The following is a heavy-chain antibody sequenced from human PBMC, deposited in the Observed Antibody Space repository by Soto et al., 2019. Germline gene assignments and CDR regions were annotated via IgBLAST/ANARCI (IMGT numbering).Heavy chain of an antibody. V-gene: IGHV3-30*03. J-gene: IGHJ4*02. CDR1: GFTFSSYG. CDR2: ISYDGSNK. D-gene: IGHD6-13*01. Sequence: GSLRLSCAASGFTFSSYGMHWVRQAPGKGLEWVTVISYDGSNKYYADSVKGRFTISRDNSKNTLYLQMNSLRAEDTAVYYCAIAAADLDYWGQGTPVTVSS. CDR3: AIAAADLDY.